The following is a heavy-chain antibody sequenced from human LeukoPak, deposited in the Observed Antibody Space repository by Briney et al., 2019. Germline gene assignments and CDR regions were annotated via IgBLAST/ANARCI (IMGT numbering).Heavy chain of an antibody. V-gene: IGHV1-18*01. Sequence: GASVKVSCKASGYTFTSYGISWVRQAPGQGLEWMGWISAYNGNTNYAQKLQGRVTMTTDTSTSTAYMELRSLRSDDTAVYYCARVVEAQWNPDWFDPWGQGTLVTVSS. J-gene: IGHJ5*02. CDR1: GYTFTSYG. CDR3: ARVVEAQWNPDWFDP. D-gene: IGHD6-19*01. CDR2: ISAYNGNT.